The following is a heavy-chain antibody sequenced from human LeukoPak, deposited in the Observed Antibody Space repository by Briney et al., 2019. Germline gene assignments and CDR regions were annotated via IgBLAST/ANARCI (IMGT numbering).Heavy chain of an antibody. J-gene: IGHJ4*02. V-gene: IGHV3-23*01. D-gene: IGHD5-18*01. CDR1: AFAFSSNW. Sequence: KPGGSLRLSCVASAFAFSSNWMSWARQAPGKGLEWVSAISGSGGSTYYADSVKGRFTISRDNSKNTLYLQMNSLRAEDTAVYYCTKGTIWLPFDYWGQGTLVTVSS. CDR3: TKGTIWLPFDY. CDR2: ISGSGGST.